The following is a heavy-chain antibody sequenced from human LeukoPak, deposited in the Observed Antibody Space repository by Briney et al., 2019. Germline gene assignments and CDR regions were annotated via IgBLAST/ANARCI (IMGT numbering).Heavy chain of an antibody. J-gene: IGHJ4*02. CDR3: AKWKYSNSGTDDY. CDR2: ISGSGDNT. CDR1: GFTFSSYA. Sequence: GGSLKLSCAASGFTFSSYAMSWVRQVPGKGLEWVSVISGSGDNTYYADSVKGRFTISRDNSKNMLYLQMNSLRAEDTAVYYCAKWKYSNSGTDDYWGQGTLVTVSS. V-gene: IGHV3-23*01. D-gene: IGHD6-6*01.